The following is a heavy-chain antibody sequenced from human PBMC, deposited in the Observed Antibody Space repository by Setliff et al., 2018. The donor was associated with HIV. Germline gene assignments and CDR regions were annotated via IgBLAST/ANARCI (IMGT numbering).Heavy chain of an antibody. CDR2: INPKSGDT. CDR3: ARTASVTMIRGSLRP. Sequence: GASVKVSCKASGYTFTDYYIHWVRQAPGHGLEWVGRINPKSGDTDYAQKFQGRVTSTRDTSITTTYMELSSLSSDDTAVYYCARTASVTMIRGSLRPWGQGTLVTVSS. J-gene: IGHJ5*02. V-gene: IGHV1-2*06. CDR1: GYTFTDYY. D-gene: IGHD3-10*01.